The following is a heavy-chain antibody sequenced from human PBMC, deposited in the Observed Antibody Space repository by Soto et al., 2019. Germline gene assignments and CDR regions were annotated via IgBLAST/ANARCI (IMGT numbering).Heavy chain of an antibody. Sequence: GGSLRLSCTASGFDFGDYYMSWIRQAPGKGLEWVSYIDSDDGTTYYTDSVKGRFTISRDNAKNSLYLQMNSLRVEDTALYYCVRPYYSSSWFPFDYWGQGTLVTVSS. D-gene: IGHD6-13*01. J-gene: IGHJ4*02. CDR1: GFDFGDYY. CDR2: IDSDDGTT. CDR3: VRPYYSSSWFPFDY. V-gene: IGHV3-11*01.